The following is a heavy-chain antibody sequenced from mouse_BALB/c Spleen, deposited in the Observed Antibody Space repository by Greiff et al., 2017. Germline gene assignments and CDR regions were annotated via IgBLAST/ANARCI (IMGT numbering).Heavy chain of an antibody. Sequence: QVQLQQSGAELVKPGASVKLSCKTSGYTFTSYWIQWVKQRPGQGLGWIGEIFPGTGTTYYNEKFKGKATLTIDTSSSTAYMQLSSLTSEDSAVYFCARSTTGYYFDYWGQGTTLTVSS. CDR3: ARSTTGYYFDY. J-gene: IGHJ2*01. D-gene: IGHD2-14*01. CDR2: IFPGTGTT. V-gene: IGHV1S132*01. CDR1: GYTFTSYW.